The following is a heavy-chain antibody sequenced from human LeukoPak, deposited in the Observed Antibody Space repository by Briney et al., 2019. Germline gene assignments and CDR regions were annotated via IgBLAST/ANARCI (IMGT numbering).Heavy chain of an antibody. Sequence: GGSLRLSCAASGFTFDEHTMHWVRQAPGKGLEWVSPISWDVGTTYYADSVKGRFTISRDNAKNSLYLQMNSLRAEDTAVYYCARGRAVAGPKRYYFDYWGQGTLVTVSS. V-gene: IGHV3-43*01. CDR1: GFTFDEHT. CDR2: ISWDVGTT. J-gene: IGHJ4*02. CDR3: ARGRAVAGPKRYYFDY. D-gene: IGHD6-19*01.